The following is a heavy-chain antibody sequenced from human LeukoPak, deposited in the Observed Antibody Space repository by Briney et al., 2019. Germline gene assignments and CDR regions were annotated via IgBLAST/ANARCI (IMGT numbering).Heavy chain of an antibody. CDR3: ASPTSSVGATSFDY. V-gene: IGHV4-39*01. D-gene: IGHD1-26*01. CDR1: GASISSSSYY. Sequence: SETLSLTCTVSGASISSSSYYWGWIRQPPGKGLEWIGSIYYTGSTYYNPSVQSRVTISADTSKNRFSLKLSSVTAADTAVYYCASPTSSVGATSFDYWGQGTLVTVSS. J-gene: IGHJ4*02. CDR2: IYYTGST.